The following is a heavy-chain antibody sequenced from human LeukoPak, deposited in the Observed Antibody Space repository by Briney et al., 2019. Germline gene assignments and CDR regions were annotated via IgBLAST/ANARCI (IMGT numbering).Heavy chain of an antibody. D-gene: IGHD3-9*01. CDR2: INQDGSGE. J-gene: IGHJ5*02. CDR1: GFTFSSYW. CDR3: ARDGAYDILTGYYMRYNWFDP. Sequence: QAGGSLRLSCAASGFTFSSYWMSWVRQAPGKGLEWVANINQDGSGEYYVDSVKGRFTISRDNAKNSLYLQMNSLRAEDTAVYYCARDGAYDILTGYYMRYNWFDPWGQGTLVTVSS. V-gene: IGHV3-7*01.